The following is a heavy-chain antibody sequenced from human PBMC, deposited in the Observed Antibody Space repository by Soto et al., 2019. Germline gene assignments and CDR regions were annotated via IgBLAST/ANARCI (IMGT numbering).Heavy chain of an antibody. V-gene: IGHV3-30*18. CDR3: GEYWHYYDRSGPSVMKFYGIDV. CDR2: ISYDGTNE. Sequence: QVQLVESGGGVVQPGRSLRLSCAASGLTFSNYGMHWVRQAPGKGLEWVAVISYDGTNEYYLDSVKGRFSISRDDSKNSVYLQMNSLRHEDTAVYYCGEYWHYYDRSGPSVMKFYGIDVWGQGTTVTVAS. D-gene: IGHD3-22*01. J-gene: IGHJ6*02. CDR1: GLTFSNYG.